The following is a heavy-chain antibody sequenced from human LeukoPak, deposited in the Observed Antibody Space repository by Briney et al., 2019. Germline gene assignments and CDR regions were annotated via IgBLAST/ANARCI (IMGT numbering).Heavy chain of an antibody. Sequence: GGSLRLSCAASGFTFSSYAMHWVRQAPGKGLEWVAVISYDGSNKYYADSVKGRFTISRDNSKNTLYLQMNSLRAEDTAVYYCARVRGIAVAGSQAFFDYWGQGTLVTVSS. CDR2: ISYDGSNK. CDR3: ARVRGIAVAGSQAFFDY. V-gene: IGHV3-30-3*01. CDR1: GFTFSSYA. D-gene: IGHD6-19*01. J-gene: IGHJ4*02.